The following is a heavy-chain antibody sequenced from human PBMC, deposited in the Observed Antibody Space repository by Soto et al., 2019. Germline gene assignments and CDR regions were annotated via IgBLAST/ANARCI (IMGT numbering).Heavy chain of an antibody. CDR1: GYTFTSYY. J-gene: IGHJ4*02. CDR3: ASDEVPYTVTTMGGSDY. V-gene: IGHV1-46*01. CDR2: INPSGGST. D-gene: IGHD4-4*01. Sequence: QVQLVQSGAEVKKPGASVKVSCKASGYTFTSYYMHWVRQAPGQGLEWMGIINPSGGSTSYAQKFQGRVTMTSDTSTSTVYMELISLRSEDTAVYYCASDEVPYTVTTMGGSDYWGQGTLVTVSS.